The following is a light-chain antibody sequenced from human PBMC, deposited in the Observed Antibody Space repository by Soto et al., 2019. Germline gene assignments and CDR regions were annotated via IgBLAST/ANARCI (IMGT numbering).Light chain of an antibody. Sequence: EIVLKQSPATLSLSPGERATLSCRASQSVNIYLGWYQQRPGQAPRLLIYDASTRATSIPARFSGSGSETEFTLTISSLEPEDFGVYYCQQRSNWPSVTFGGGTKVEIK. CDR2: DAS. CDR3: QQRSNWPSVT. CDR1: QSVNIY. V-gene: IGKV3-11*01. J-gene: IGKJ4*01.